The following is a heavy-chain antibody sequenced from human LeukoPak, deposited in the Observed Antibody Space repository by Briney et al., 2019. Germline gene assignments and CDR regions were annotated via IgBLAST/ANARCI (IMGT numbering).Heavy chain of an antibody. CDR1: GFTFSSYA. J-gene: IGHJ4*02. V-gene: IGHV3-23*01. CDR3: AREFADS. CDR2: ISGSGDTT. Sequence: GGSLRLSCAASGFTFSSYAMSWVRQAPGKGLEWVSAISGSGDTTYYADSVKGRFTVSRDNAKNSLYLQMTSLRAEDTAVYYCAREFADSWGQGTLVIVSS.